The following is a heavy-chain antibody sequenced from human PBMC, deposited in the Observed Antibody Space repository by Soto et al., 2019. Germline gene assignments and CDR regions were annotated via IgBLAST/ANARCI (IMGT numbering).Heavy chain of an antibody. Sequence: SETLSLTCTVSGGSIHNYYWSWIRQSPGKGLEWLGCVHYTGNTKYNPSLQSRVTMSRDTSKNQFSLTLTSVITADTAVYYCARGGYYSRAYDFQVMDVWGQGTTVTVSS. CDR1: GGSIHNYY. CDR2: VHYTGNT. V-gene: IGHV4-59*01. J-gene: IGHJ6*02. CDR3: ARGGYYSRAYDFQVMDV. D-gene: IGHD3-22*01.